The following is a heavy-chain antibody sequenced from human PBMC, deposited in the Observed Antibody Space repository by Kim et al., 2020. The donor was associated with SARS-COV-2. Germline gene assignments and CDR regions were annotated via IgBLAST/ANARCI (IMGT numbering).Heavy chain of an antibody. D-gene: IGHD3-10*01. CDR2: ISYDGSNK. J-gene: IGHJ4*02. V-gene: IGHV3-30*18. CDR1: GFTFSSYG. Sequence: GGSLRLSCAASGFTFSSYGMHWVRQAPGKGLEWVAVISYDGSNKYYADSVKGRFTISRDNSKNTLYLQMNSLRAEDTAVYYCAKTYYYGSGSYYRVDYWGQGTLVTVSS. CDR3: AKTYYYGSGSYYRVDY.